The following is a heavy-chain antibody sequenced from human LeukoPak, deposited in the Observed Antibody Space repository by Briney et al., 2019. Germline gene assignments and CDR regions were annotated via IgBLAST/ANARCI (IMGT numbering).Heavy chain of an antibody. CDR2: IYYSGST. V-gene: IGHV4-59*01. CDR1: GGSISGYY. D-gene: IGHD3-9*01. J-gene: IGHJ4*02. CDR3: ARGTNYDILVTFDY. Sequence: SETLSLTCTVSGGSISGYYWTWIRQPAGKGLEWIGYIYYSGSTNYNPSLKSRVTISVDTSKNQFSLKLSSVTAADTAVYYCARGTNYDILVTFDYWGQGTLVTVSS.